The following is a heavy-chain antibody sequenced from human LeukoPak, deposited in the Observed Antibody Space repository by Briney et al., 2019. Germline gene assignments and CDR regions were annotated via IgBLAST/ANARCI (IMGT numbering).Heavy chain of an antibody. Sequence: GGSLRLSCAASGFTFSSHAMSWVRQAPGKGLEWVSVISGSGGSTYYADSVKGRFTISRDNSKNTLYLQMNSLRAEDTAVYYCAKGGLLVASFDYWGQGTLVTVSS. CDR2: ISGSGGST. J-gene: IGHJ4*02. V-gene: IGHV3-23*01. CDR3: AKGGLLVASFDY. CDR1: GFTFSSHA. D-gene: IGHD5-12*01.